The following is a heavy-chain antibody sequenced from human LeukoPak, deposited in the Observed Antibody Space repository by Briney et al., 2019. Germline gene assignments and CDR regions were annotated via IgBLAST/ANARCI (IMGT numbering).Heavy chain of an antibody. J-gene: IGHJ4*02. D-gene: IGHD6-13*01. CDR1: GFTFSSYE. CDR3: ARDKGAAGSLCYDY. CDR2: IGSSGSTI. Sequence: GGSLRLSCAASGFTFSSYEMNWVRQAPGKGLEWVSYIGSSGSTIYYADSVRGRFTISRDNAKNSLYLQMNSLRAEDTAVYYCARDKGAAGSLCYDYWGQGTLVTVSS. V-gene: IGHV3-48*03.